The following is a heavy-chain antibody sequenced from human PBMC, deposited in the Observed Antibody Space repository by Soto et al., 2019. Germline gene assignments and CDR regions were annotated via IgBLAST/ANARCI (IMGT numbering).Heavy chain of an antibody. Sequence: GGSLRLSCAASGFTFSSYGMHWVRQAPGKGLEWVAVISYDGSNKYYADSVKGRFTISADKSISTAYLQWSSLKASDTAMYYCARHNDLHSKGYDYWGQGTLVTVSS. D-gene: IGHD2-15*01. V-gene: IGHV3-30*03. J-gene: IGHJ4*02. CDR1: GFTFSSYG. CDR2: ISYDGSNK. CDR3: ARHNDLHSKGYDY.